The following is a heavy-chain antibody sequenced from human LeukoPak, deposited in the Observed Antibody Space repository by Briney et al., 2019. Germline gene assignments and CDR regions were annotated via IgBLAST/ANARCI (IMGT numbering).Heavy chain of an antibody. CDR3: ARGTHRSDLFDY. D-gene: IGHD3-3*01. V-gene: IGHV3-11*06. CDR2: ISSSSSYT. J-gene: IGHJ4*02. Sequence: GGPLRLSCAASGFTFSDYYMSWIRQAPGKGLEWVSYISSSSSYTNYADSVKGRFTISRDNAKNSLYLQMNSLRAEDTAVYYCARGTHRSDLFDYWGQGTLVTVSS. CDR1: GFTFSDYY.